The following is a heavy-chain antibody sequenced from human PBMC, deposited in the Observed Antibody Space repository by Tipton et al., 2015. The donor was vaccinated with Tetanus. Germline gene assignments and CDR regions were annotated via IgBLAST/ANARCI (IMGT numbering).Heavy chain of an antibody. J-gene: IGHJ2*01. CDR2: IYYNGST. V-gene: IGHV4-59*02. CDR1: GDSVSGYY. D-gene: IGHD2-15*01. CDR3: ARGGLCVGPACAGISPLLDV. Sequence: TLSLTCTVSGDSVSGYYWSWIRQSPGKGLEWIGHIYYNGSTKYNPSLKSRVTVSLDTSKKHFSLRLSSVTAADTAVYYCARGGLCVGPACAGISPLLDVWGRGTLVTVSS.